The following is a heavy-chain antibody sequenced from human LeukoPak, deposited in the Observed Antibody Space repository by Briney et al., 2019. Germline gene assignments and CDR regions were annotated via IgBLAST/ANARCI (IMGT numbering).Heavy chain of an antibody. CDR2: IYLSGLSTSGST. Sequence: SETLSLTCTVAGGSLNNYHWTWIRQPAGKGLEWIGRIYLSGLSTSGSTNYNPSLSSRVTMSLDTSKRQFSLKLSSVTAADTAVYYCARASTGTTSLFDYWGQGTLVTVSS. J-gene: IGHJ4*02. V-gene: IGHV4-4*07. CDR1: GGSLNNYH. D-gene: IGHD1-1*01. CDR3: ARASTGTTSLFDY.